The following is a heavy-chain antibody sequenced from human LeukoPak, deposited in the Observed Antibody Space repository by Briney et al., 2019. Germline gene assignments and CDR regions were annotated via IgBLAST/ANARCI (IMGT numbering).Heavy chain of an antibody. J-gene: IGHJ4*02. Sequence: ASVKVSCKSSGYTFMNYYMHWVRQAPGQGLEWMGIINLNGGSTSNAQKFQGRVTMTRDTSTSTVYLELSSLRSEDTAVCYCARGRLDYSGSYPHPDYWGQGTLVTVSS. V-gene: IGHV1-46*01. CDR1: GYTFMNYY. CDR2: INLNGGST. D-gene: IGHD1-26*01. CDR3: ARGRLDYSGSYPHPDY.